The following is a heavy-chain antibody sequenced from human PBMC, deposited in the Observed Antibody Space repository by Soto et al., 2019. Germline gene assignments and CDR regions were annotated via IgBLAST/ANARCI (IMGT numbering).Heavy chain of an antibody. J-gene: IGHJ4*02. CDR3: ARDGDYGDYFDY. D-gene: IGHD4-17*01. Sequence: SETLSLTCTVSGGSISSYYWSWIRQPAGKGLEWVGRISATGSTNYNPSLKSRVTMSVDTSKNQFSLNLSSVTAADTAVYYCARDGDYGDYFDYWGQGTLVTVSS. CDR1: GGSISSYY. CDR2: ISATGST. V-gene: IGHV4-4*07.